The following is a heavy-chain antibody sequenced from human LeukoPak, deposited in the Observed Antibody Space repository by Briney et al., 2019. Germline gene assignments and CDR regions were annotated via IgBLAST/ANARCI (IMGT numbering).Heavy chain of an antibody. CDR1: GFSFSSYS. Sequence: GGSMRLSCAASGFSFSSYSMNWVRQAPGKGLEWVSSISSGGRYVYYADSVKGRFTISRDNAKNSLYLQMNSLRAEDTAIYYCARDVRDEYSSGWYPIGYWGQGTLVTVSS. CDR2: ISSGGRYV. CDR3: ARDVRDEYSSGWYPIGY. J-gene: IGHJ4*02. D-gene: IGHD6-19*01. V-gene: IGHV3-21*01.